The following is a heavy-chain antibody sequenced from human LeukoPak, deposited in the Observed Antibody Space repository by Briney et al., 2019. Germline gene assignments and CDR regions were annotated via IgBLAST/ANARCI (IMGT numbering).Heavy chain of an antibody. CDR3: ARGGYYYYMDV. J-gene: IGHJ6*03. CDR2: IYYSGGT. Sequence: SETLSLTCTVSGGSITNYYWTWIRQPPGKGLEWIGYIYYSGGTNYNPSLKSRVTISVDTSKNQFSLKLSSVTAADTAVYYCARGGYYYYMDVWGKGTTVTVSS. V-gene: IGHV4-59*01. CDR1: GGSITNYY.